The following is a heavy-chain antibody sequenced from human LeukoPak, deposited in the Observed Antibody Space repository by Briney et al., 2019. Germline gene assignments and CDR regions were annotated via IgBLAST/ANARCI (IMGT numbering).Heavy chain of an antibody. V-gene: IGHV4-39*07. J-gene: IGHJ5*02. Sequence: SQTLSHTCTVSGDSIGTSGHNWAWIRQPPGEALEWTGSIYYTGRTYFNPSLKSRVTISSDTSKNLFSLKMNSVTAADTAVYYCARDDKNWNYDRWGQGTLVSVSS. D-gene: IGHD1-7*01. CDR3: ARDDKNWNYDR. CDR1: GDSIGTSGHN. CDR2: IYYTGRT.